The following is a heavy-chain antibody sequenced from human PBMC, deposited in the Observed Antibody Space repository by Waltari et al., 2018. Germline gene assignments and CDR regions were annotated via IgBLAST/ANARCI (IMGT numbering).Heavy chain of an antibody. CDR1: GFTFRSYA. D-gene: IGHD3-22*01. J-gene: IGHJ4*02. Sequence: EVQLLESGGGLVQPGGSLRLSCAASGFTFRSYAMSWVRQAPGMGLEWVSTISISGGSTYYADSVKGRFTISRDNSKNTLYLQMNSLRAEDTALYYCAKDLTSGYYYSWDYWGQGTLVTVSS. CDR3: AKDLTSGYYYSWDY. CDR2: ISISGGST. V-gene: IGHV3-23*01.